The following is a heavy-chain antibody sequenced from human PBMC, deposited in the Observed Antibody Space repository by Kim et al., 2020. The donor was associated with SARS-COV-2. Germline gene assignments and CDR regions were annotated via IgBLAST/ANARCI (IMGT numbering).Heavy chain of an antibody. CDR3: AKDLMTTVVTPDY. CDR2: ISYDGSNK. V-gene: IGHV3-30*18. J-gene: IGHJ4*02. D-gene: IGHD4-17*01. CDR1: GFTFSSYG. Sequence: GGSLRLSCAASGFTFSSYGMHWVRQAPGKGLEWVAVISYDGSNKYYADSVKGRFTISRDNSKNTLYLQMNSLRAEDTAVYYCAKDLMTTVVTPDYWGKG.